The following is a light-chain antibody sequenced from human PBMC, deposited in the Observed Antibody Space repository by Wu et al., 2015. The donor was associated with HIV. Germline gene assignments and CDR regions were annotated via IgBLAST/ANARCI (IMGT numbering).Light chain of an antibody. CDR1: QSISSW. CDR2: KAS. Sequence: DIQMTQSPSTLSASVGDRVTITCRANQSISSWLAWYQQKPGTAPKLLIYKASSLESGVPSRFSGSGSGTEFTLTISSLQPDDFATYYCQQYHSYWTFGQGTKVEIK. J-gene: IGKJ1*01. V-gene: IGKV1-5*03. CDR3: QQYHSYWT.